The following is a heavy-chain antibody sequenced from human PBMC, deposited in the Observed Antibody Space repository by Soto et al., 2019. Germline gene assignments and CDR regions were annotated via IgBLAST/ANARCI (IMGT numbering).Heavy chain of an antibody. CDR2: IWYDGSNK. V-gene: IGHV3-33*01. CDR3: ARVWGQQWLYDAFDI. Sequence: GGSLRLSCAASGFTFSSYGMHWVRQAPGKGLEWVAVIWYDGSNKYYADSVKGRFTISRDNSKNTLYLQMNSLRAEDTAVYYCARVWGQQWLYDAFDIWGQGTMVTVSS. J-gene: IGHJ3*02. CDR1: GFTFSSYG. D-gene: IGHD3-16*01.